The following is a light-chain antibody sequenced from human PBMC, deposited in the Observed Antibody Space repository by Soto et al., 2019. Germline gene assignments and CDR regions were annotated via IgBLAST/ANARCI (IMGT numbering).Light chain of an antibody. Sequence: DIRMTQSPSSLSASVGDRVTITCRASQIITTYLSWYQQKPGKAPNLLMYVASRLQGGVPSRFSGSGSGTDFTLTISSLQPEDSATYYCQQSYSIPYTFGQGTKVEIK. V-gene: IGKV1-39*01. J-gene: IGKJ2*01. CDR1: QIITTY. CDR2: VAS. CDR3: QQSYSIPYT.